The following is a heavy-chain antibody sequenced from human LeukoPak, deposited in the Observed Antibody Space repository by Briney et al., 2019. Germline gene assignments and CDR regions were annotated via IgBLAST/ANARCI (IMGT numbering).Heavy chain of an antibody. CDR1: GGTFNSYA. CDR3: ASGSLGDGYGVGDYYQYMDV. CDR2: IMPLFGTA. V-gene: IGHV1-69*05. Sequence: SVTVSCKASGGTFNSYAISWVGQAPGQGLEWRGGIMPLFGTAHYAQEFQGSVTFTTDQSASTAYMEVSSLRSEDTAVYYCASGSLGDGYGVGDYYQYMDVWGKGTTVTVSS. D-gene: IGHD5-24*01. J-gene: IGHJ6*03.